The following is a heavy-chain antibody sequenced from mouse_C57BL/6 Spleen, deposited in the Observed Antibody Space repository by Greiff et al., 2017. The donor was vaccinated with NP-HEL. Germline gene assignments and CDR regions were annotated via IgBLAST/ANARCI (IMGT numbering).Heavy chain of an antibody. D-gene: IGHD2-3*01. V-gene: IGHV5-6*01. CDR1: GFTFSSYG. CDR3: ARQRDDGYLDY. Sequence: EVQVVESGGDLVKPGGSLKLSCAASGFTFSSYGMSWVRQTPDKRLEWVATISSGGSYTYYPDSVKGRFTISRDNAKNTLYLQMSSLKSEDTAMYYCARQRDDGYLDYWGQGTTLTVSS. J-gene: IGHJ2*01. CDR2: ISSGGSYT.